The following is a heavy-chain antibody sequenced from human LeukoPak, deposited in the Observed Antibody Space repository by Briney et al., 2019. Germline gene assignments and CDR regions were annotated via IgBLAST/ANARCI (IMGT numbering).Heavy chain of an antibody. CDR1: GIIFSAYG. CDR3: AKDDLGIFDY. CDR2: IWHDGSKK. V-gene: IGHV3-33*06. J-gene: IGHJ4*02. Sequence: PGGSLRLSCAASGIIFSAYGMHWVRQAPGKGLEWVAVIWHDGSKKYYEDSVKGRFTISRDDSKNTVYLQMNSLRAEDTAVYYCAKDDLGIFDYWGQGTLVTVSS. D-gene: IGHD3-16*01.